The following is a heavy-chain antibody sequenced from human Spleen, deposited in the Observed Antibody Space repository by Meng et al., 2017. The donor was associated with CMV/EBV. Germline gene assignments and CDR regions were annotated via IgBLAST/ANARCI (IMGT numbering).Heavy chain of an antibody. V-gene: IGHV3-30*02. J-gene: IGHJ6*02. CDR3: AKDDVYYDGSGRNYYYGMDV. Sequence: GESLKISCAASGFSFRSYGMHWVRQAPGKGLEWVAFIRNDGTNENYADSVKGRFTISRDNSQNTLYLEMNSLRAEDTVVYYCAKDDVYYDGSGRNYYYGMDVWGQGTTVTVSS. CDR1: GFSFRSYG. CDR2: IRNDGTNE. D-gene: IGHD3-22*01.